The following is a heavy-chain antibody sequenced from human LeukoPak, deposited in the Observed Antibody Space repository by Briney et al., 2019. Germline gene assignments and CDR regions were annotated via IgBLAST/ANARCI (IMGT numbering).Heavy chain of an antibody. Sequence: GGSLRLSCVASGLSFSDYAMHWVRQAPGKGLEYVSGLSSDGDSTYYANSVKGRFTISRDNSRNTLYLQVGSLRVADMAVYYCARGDSSTWLGQDIEYWGQGTLVTVSS. J-gene: IGHJ4*02. CDR1: GLSFSDYA. D-gene: IGHD6-13*01. CDR3: ARGDSSTWLGQDIEY. V-gene: IGHV3-64*01. CDR2: LSSDGDST.